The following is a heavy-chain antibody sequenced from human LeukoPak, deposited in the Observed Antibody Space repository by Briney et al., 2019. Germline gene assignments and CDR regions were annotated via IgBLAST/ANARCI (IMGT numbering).Heavy chain of an antibody. CDR3: AKEGTDYGDSPYFFDY. D-gene: IGHD4-17*01. V-gene: IGHV3-30*18. CDR1: GFTFSDSG. Sequence: PGGSLRLSCAASGFTFSDSGMHWVRQAPGKGLEWVAIISFDGSRRFYADSVRGRFTVSRDNSKNTLFLQMDSLSADDTGVYYCAKEGTDYGDSPYFFDYWGQGTLVTVSS. J-gene: IGHJ4*02. CDR2: ISFDGSRR.